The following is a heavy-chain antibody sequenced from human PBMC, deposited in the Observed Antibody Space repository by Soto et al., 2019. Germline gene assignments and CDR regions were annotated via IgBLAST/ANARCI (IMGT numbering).Heavy chain of an antibody. D-gene: IGHD6-6*01. CDR2: ISPSGTT. J-gene: IGHJ4*02. V-gene: IGHV4-34*01. CDR1: RGCVWGYD. CDR3: ARAPKVSGSAQTRPDF. Sequence: TSGTLEITCALYRGCVWGYDCSWIRKNPGKGLEWIGEISPSGTTNYSPSLKSRVSISVDTSKNQFSLNLTSLTAADTAVYYCARAPKVSGSAQTRPDFWGQGSPVTVSS.